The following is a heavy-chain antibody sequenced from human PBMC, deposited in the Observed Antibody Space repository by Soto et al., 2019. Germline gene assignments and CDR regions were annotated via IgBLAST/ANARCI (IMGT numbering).Heavy chain of an antibody. V-gene: IGHV4-59*01. J-gene: IGHJ6*02. D-gene: IGHD3-10*01. CDR1: GVSISTYY. Sequence: TSETLSLPCTVSGVSISTYYSSWIRLPPGKRREWSGYISYSGSTNYNPSLKNRVTMSVDTSKNQFSLKLSSVAAADTAVYYCARRLMIREVITHGMDVRGQGTTVTVSS. CDR2: ISYSGST. CDR3: ARRLMIREVITHGMDV.